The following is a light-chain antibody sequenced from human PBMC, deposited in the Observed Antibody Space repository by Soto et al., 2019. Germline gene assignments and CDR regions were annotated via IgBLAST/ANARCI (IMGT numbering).Light chain of an antibody. Sequence: DIQLTQSPSSLSASVGDRITITCRPSHDIGPYLAWYQHQPGKAPKLLIYAASTLQSGVPTRFSGSGSGTDFKLTISSLLPEDAATYYCQKYYFAPLTFGGGTKVEIK. V-gene: IGKV1-27*01. CDR2: AAS. CDR3: QKYYFAPLT. CDR1: HDIGPY. J-gene: IGKJ4*01.